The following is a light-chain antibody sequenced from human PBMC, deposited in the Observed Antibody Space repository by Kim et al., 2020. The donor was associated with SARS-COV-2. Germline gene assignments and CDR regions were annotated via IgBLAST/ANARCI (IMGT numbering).Light chain of an antibody. Sequence: SYELTQDPAVSVALGQTVRITCQGDSLRSYYATWYQQKPGQAPILVIYGKHNRPSRIPDRFSGSSSGNTASLTITGSQAGDEADYYCNSRDSNDNVVFGG. V-gene: IGLV3-19*01. J-gene: IGLJ2*01. CDR1: SLRSYY. CDR2: GKH. CDR3: NSRDSNDNVV.